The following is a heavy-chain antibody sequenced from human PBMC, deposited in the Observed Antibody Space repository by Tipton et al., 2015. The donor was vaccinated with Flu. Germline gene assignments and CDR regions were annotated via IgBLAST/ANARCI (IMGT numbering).Heavy chain of an antibody. CDR1: GGSISSYY. D-gene: IGHD3-3*01. V-gene: IGHV4-59*12. CDR2: IYYSGST. CDR3: ARADSRYSDFWSGYQVYYMDV. J-gene: IGHJ6*03. Sequence: TLSLTCTVSGGSISSYYWSWIRQPPGKGLEWIGYIYYSGSTNYNPSLKSRVTISVDTSKNQFSLKLSSVTAADTAVYYCARADSRYSDFWSGYQVYYMDVWGKGTTVTVSS.